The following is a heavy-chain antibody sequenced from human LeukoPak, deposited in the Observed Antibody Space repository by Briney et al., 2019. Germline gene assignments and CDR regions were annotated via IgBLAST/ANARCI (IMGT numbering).Heavy chain of an antibody. Sequence: PGRSLRLSCAASGFTFSASAMSWGRQAAGKGLEWVSSVSASGGHTDYAASVKGRFSVSRDNSKNVLYLQMNTLKGEETAIYYCAKMDDSWTGYSDNWFDRWGQGTLVTVSP. V-gene: IGHV3-23*01. CDR3: AKMDDSWTGYSDNWFDR. CDR2: VSASGGHT. CDR1: GFTFSASA. D-gene: IGHD3/OR15-3a*01. J-gene: IGHJ5*02.